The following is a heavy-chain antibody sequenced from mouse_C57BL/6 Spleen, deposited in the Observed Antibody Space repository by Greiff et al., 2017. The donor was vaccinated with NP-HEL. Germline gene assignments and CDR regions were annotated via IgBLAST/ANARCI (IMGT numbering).Heavy chain of an antibody. CDR2: INSDGGST. Sequence: EVKLVESGGGLVQPGESLKLSCESNEYEFPSHDMSWVRKTPEKRLELVAAINSDGGSTYYPDTMERRFIFSRDNTKKTLNLQMCSLRSEDTALYYCARQSSYVGYAMDYWGQGASVSVSS. J-gene: IGHJ4*01. V-gene: IGHV5-2*03. CDR3: ARQSSYVGYAMDY. D-gene: IGHD1-1*01. CDR1: EYEFPSHD.